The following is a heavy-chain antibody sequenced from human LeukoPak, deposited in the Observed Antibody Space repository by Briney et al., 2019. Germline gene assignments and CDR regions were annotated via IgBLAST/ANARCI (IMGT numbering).Heavy chain of an antibody. CDR3: ARDGTRAYNWFDP. D-gene: IGHD1-26*01. V-gene: IGHV1-18*01. J-gene: IGHJ5*02. Sequence: ASVKVSCKASGYTFTCYGISWVRQAPGQGLEWMGWISAYNGNTNQAQKFQGRVTMTTDTSTSTAYMELRSLRSDDTAVYYCARDGTRAYNWFDPWGQGTLVTVSS. CDR2: ISAYNGNT. CDR1: GYTFTCYG.